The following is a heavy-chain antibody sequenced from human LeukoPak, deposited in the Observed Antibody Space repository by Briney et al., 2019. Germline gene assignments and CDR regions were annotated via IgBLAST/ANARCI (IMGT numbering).Heavy chain of an antibody. CDR1: GGTFSSYA. CDR2: IIPILGIA. V-gene: IGHV1-69*04. CDR3: ARVVDGYKAGNYNWFDP. Sequence: SVKVSCKASGGTFSSYAISWVRQAPGQGLEWMGRIIPILGIANYAQKFQGRVTITADKSTSTAYMELSSLRPEDTAVYYCARVVDGYKAGNYNWFDPWGQGTLVTVSS. J-gene: IGHJ5*02. D-gene: IGHD5-24*01.